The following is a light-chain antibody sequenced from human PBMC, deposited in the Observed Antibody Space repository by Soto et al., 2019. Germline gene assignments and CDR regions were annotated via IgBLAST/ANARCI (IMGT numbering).Light chain of an antibody. CDR1: QSVSSSY. Sequence: EIVLTQSPGTLSLSPGERATLSCRASQSVSSSYLAWYQQKPGQAPRLLIYGASSRATGIPDRFSGSGSGTEFTLTISRLEPADFAVYYCQQYCSAPLFTFGPGTKVDIK. CDR3: QQYCSAPLFT. J-gene: IGKJ3*01. V-gene: IGKV3-20*01. CDR2: GAS.